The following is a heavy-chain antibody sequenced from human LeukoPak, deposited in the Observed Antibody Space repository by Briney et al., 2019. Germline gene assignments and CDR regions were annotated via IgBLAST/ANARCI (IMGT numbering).Heavy chain of an antibody. V-gene: IGHV3-43*01. D-gene: IGHD3-10*01. J-gene: IGHJ4*02. CDR2: ISWDGGST. CDR1: GFTFDDYT. CDR3: AKNRGLGYGSGSYPSEYYFDY. Sequence: QPGGSLRLSCAASGFTFDDYTMRWVRQAPGKGLEWVSLISWDGGSTYYADSVKGRFTISRDNSKNSLYLQMNSLRTEDTALYYCAKNRGLGYGSGSYPSEYYFDYWGQGTLVTVSS.